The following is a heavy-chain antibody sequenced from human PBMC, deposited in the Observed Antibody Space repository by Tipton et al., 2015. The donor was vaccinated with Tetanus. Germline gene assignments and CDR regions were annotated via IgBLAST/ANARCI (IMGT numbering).Heavy chain of an antibody. J-gene: IGHJ6*02. CDR3: ARLEDPGPGIAAAGTRDRYYYYYGMDV. D-gene: IGHD6-13*01. CDR2: IYPGDSDT. CDR1: GYSFTSYW. Sequence: VQLVQSGAEVKKPGESLKISCKGSGYSFTSYWIGWVRQMPGKGLEWMGIIYPGDSDTRYSPSFQGQVTISAGKSISTAYLQWSSLKASDTAMYYCARLEDPGPGIAAAGTRDRYYYYYGMDVWGQGTTVTVSS. V-gene: IGHV5-51*01.